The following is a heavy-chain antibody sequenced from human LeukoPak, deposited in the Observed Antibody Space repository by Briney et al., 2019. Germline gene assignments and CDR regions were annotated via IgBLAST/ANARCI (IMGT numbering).Heavy chain of an antibody. D-gene: IGHD2-15*01. V-gene: IGHV1-18*01. CDR3: ARALFSGGSSMLVNWFDP. CDR2: ISAYNGNT. J-gene: IGHJ5*02. CDR1: GYTFTSYG. Sequence: ASVKVSCKASGYTFTSYGISWVRQAPGQGLEWMGWISAYNGNTNYAQKFQGRVTITTDESTSTAYMELSSLRSEDTAVYYCARALFSGGSSMLVNWFDPWGQGTLVTVSS.